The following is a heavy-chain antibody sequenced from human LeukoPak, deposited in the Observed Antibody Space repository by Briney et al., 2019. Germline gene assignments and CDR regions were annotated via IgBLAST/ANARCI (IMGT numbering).Heavy chain of an antibody. V-gene: IGHV3-23*01. J-gene: IGHJ6*02. Sequence: GGSLRLSCAASGFTFSSYAMSWVRQALGKGLEWVSAISGSGGSTYYADSVKGRFTISRDNSKNTLYLQMNSLRAEDTAVYYCASNPDILTGPVDYYGMDVWGQGTTVTVSS. D-gene: IGHD3-9*01. CDR1: GFTFSSYA. CDR3: ASNPDILTGPVDYYGMDV. CDR2: ISGSGGST.